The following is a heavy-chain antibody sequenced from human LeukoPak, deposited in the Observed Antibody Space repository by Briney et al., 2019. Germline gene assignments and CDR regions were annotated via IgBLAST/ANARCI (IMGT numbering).Heavy chain of an antibody. CDR3: ARFNPSGYDSSGYILYYYYGMDV. J-gene: IGHJ6*02. Sequence: SETLSLTCAVYGGSLSGYYWSWIRQPPGKGLEWIGEINHSGSTNYNPSLKSRVTISVDTSKNQFSLKLSSVTAADTAVYYCARFNPSGYDSSGYILYYYYGMDVWGQGTTVTVSS. D-gene: IGHD3-22*01. CDR2: INHSGST. V-gene: IGHV4-34*01. CDR1: GGSLSGYY.